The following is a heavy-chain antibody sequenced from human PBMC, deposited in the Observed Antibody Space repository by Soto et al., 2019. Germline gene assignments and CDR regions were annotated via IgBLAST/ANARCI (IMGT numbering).Heavy chain of an antibody. V-gene: IGHV3-30-3*01. CDR1: GFTFSSYA. D-gene: IGHD2-2*01. CDR3: ARRGYCISISCLYYCYGMDV. J-gene: IGHJ6*02. CDR2: ISYDGGKK. Sequence: QVQLVESGGGVVQPGRSLRLSCAASGFTFSSYAMHWVRQAPGKGLEWVAVISYDGGKKYYADSVKGRFTISRDNSKNTLYLQMNRLRAEDTAVYYCARRGYCISISCLYYCYGMDVWGQGTTVHVYS.